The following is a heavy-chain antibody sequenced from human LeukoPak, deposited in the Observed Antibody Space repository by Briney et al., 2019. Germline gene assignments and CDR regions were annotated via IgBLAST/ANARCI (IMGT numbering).Heavy chain of an antibody. J-gene: IGHJ4*02. D-gene: IGHD5-18*01. CDR3: ASSDTAMVPGYFDY. CDR1: GVSFSSYA. Sequence: GGSLRLSCAASGVSFSSYAMSWVRQAPGKGLGWVSAISGGVVSTYYADSVKGRFTISRDNSKNTMYLQMNSLRAEDTAVYYCASSDTAMVPGYFDYWGQGTLVTVSS. CDR2: ISGGVVST. V-gene: IGHV3-23*01.